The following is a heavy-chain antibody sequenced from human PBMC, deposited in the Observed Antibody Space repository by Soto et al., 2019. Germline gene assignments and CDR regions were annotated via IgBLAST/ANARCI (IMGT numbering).Heavy chain of an antibody. CDR1: GFTYSTYT. CDR3: ARDGVSSTEYTWNDGTYFYY. V-gene: IGHV3-30-3*01. J-gene: IGHJ4*02. D-gene: IGHD1-20*01. CDR2: ISYDGNNK. Sequence: QVQLVESGGGVVQPGRSLRLSCAASGFTYSTYTMHWVRQAPGKGLEREAVISYDGNNKFYADSVKGRFTISRDSTKQTLYLQMNSLRPDDTAMYYCARDGVSSTEYTWNDGTYFYYWGQGALVTVSS.